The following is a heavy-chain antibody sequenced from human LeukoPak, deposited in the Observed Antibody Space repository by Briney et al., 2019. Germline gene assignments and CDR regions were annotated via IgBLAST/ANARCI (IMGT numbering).Heavy chain of an antibody. CDR1: GGTFSSYA. V-gene: IGHV1-69*13. J-gene: IGHJ4*02. Sequence: ASVKVSCKASGGTFSSYAISWVRQAPGQGLEWMGGSIPIFGTANYAQKFQGRVTITADESTSTAYMELSSLRSEDTAVYYCARDSSYYYDSSGYYTLDYWGQGTLVTVSS. CDR3: ARDSSYYYDSSGYYTLDY. CDR2: SIPIFGTA. D-gene: IGHD3-22*01.